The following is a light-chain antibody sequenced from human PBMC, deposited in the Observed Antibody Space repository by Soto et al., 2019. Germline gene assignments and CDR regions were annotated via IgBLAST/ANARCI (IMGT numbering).Light chain of an antibody. J-gene: IGKJ2*01. V-gene: IGKV3-15*01. Sequence: EIVMTQSPATLSVSPGERATVSCRASQSVSSNLAWYQQKPGQAPRLLIYGASTRATGIPARFSGSGSGTDFPLTIGSLQSEDFAVYYCQQYNNWPRTFGQGTKLEIK. CDR3: QQYNNWPRT. CDR2: GAS. CDR1: QSVSSN.